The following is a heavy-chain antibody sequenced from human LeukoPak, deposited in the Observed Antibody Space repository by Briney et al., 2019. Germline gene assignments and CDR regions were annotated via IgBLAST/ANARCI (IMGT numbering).Heavy chain of an antibody. CDR3: AKDSSYYDFWSGPMGPIDY. J-gene: IGHJ4*02. V-gene: IGHV3-23*01. CDR1: GFTFSSYA. D-gene: IGHD3-3*01. CDR2: ISGSGGST. Sequence: PGGSLRLSCAASGFTFSSYAMSWVRRAPGKGLEWVSAISGSGGSTYYADSVKGRFTISRDNSKNTLYLQMNSLRAEDTAVYYCAKDSSYYDFWSGPMGPIDYWGQGTLVTVSS.